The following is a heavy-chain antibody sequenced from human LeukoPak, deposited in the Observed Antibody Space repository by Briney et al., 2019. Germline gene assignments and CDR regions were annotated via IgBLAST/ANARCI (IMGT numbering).Heavy chain of an antibody. Sequence: PGGSLTLSCPASGFTFSSYAMSWVRQAQGKGLEWVSAISGSGGSTYYADSVKGRFTISRDNSKNTLYLQMNSLRAADTAVYYCAKAPPFDTRFDYWGQGTLVTVSS. CDR1: GFTFSSYA. J-gene: IGHJ4*02. V-gene: IGHV3-23*01. D-gene: IGHD1-26*01. CDR3: AKAPPFDTRFDY. CDR2: ISGSGGST.